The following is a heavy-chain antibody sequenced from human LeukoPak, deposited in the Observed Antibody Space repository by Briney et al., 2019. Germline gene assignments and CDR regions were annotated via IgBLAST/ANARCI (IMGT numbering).Heavy chain of an antibody. J-gene: IGHJ4*02. CDR2: ISSSSSNI. D-gene: IGHD6-19*01. V-gene: IGHV3-48*04. Sequence: PGGSLRLSCAASGFDFSTYSIDWVRQAPGKGLEWVSYISSSSSNIYHADSVKGRFTISRDNAKNSLHLQMSSLRAEDTAVYYCARVGRSGWTVDYWGQGTLVTVSS. CDR3: ARVGRSGWTVDY. CDR1: GFDFSTYS.